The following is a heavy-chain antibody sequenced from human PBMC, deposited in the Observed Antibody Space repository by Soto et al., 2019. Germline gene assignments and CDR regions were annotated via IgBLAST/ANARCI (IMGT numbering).Heavy chain of an antibody. J-gene: IGHJ5*02. CDR3: LGDWLHP. Sequence: GGSLRLSCAGSGFSFRNAWMSWVRQAPGKGPEWIGRIKSESVGGTTDYAAPVNGRFTVSRDDSKNTVYLHMSSLKSEDTAVYYCLGDWLHPWGQGTLVTVSS. V-gene: IGHV3-15*05. D-gene: IGHD7-27*01. CDR1: GFSFRNAW. CDR2: IKSESVGGTT.